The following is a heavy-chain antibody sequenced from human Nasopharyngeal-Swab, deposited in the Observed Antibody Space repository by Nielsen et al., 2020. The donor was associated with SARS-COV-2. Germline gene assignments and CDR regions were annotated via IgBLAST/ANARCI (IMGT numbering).Heavy chain of an antibody. CDR3: ARDRVDDYYDSSGQVYYFDH. CDR2: IYTSGST. V-gene: IGHV4-4*07. Sequence: SETLSLTCTVSGGSISSYYWSWIRQPAGKGLEWIGRIYTSGSTNYNPSLKSRVTMSVDTSKNQFSLKLSSVTAADTAVYYCARDRVDDYYDSSGQVYYFDHWGQGTLVTVSS. D-gene: IGHD3-22*01. J-gene: IGHJ4*02. CDR1: GGSISSYY.